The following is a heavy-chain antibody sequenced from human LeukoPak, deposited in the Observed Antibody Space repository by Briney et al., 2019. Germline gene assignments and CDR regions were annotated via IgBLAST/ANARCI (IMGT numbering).Heavy chain of an antibody. Sequence: PGGSLRLSCAASGFTFSNARMSWVRQAPGKGLEWVGRIKSKTDGGTTDYAAPVKGRFTISRDDSKNTLYLQMNSLKTEDTAVYYCTTLGYCSSTSCYVDVWGQGTTVTVSS. CDR1: GFTFSNAR. CDR3: TTLGYCSSTSCYVDV. V-gene: IGHV3-15*01. D-gene: IGHD2-2*01. J-gene: IGHJ6*02. CDR2: IKSKTDGGTT.